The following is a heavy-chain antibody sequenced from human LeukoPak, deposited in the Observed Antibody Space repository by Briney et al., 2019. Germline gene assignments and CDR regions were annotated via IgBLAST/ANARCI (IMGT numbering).Heavy chain of an antibody. Sequence: GGSLRLSCAASGFAFDDYGMSWVRQAPGKGLEWVSGINWNGGSTGYADSVKGRFTISRDNAKNSLYLQMNSLRAEDTAVYYCAKDREAYSSGWYNWFDPWGQGTLVTVSS. J-gene: IGHJ5*02. D-gene: IGHD6-19*01. CDR2: INWNGGST. V-gene: IGHV3-20*04. CDR1: GFAFDDYG. CDR3: AKDREAYSSGWYNWFDP.